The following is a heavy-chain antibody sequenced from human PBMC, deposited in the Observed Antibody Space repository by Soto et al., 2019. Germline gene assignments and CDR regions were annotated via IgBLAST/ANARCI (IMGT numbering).Heavy chain of an antibody. Sequence: SETLCLTCTVSVGSISSYYWDWIRQPAGKGLEWIGRIYTSGSTNYNPSLKSRVTMSVDTSKNQFSLKLSSVTAADTAVYYCARGGGYSYGLSYYYGMDVWGQGTTVTVSS. CDR3: ARGGGYSYGLSYYYGMDV. D-gene: IGHD5-18*01. CDR1: VGSISSYY. V-gene: IGHV4-4*07. CDR2: IYTSGST. J-gene: IGHJ6*01.